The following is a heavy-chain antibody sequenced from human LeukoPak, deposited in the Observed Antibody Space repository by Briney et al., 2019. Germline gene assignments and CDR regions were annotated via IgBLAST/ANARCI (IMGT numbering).Heavy chain of an antibody. J-gene: IGHJ4*02. CDR3: ARHAYYGSGSYFVPFDY. CDR2: IYYSGST. V-gene: IGHV4-39*01. Sequence: SETLSLTCTVSGGSISSYYWGWIRQPPGKGLEWIGSIYYSGSTYYNPSLKSRVTISVDTSKNQFSLKLSSVTAADTAVYYCARHAYYGSGSYFVPFDYWGQGTLVTVSS. D-gene: IGHD3-10*01. CDR1: GGSISSYY.